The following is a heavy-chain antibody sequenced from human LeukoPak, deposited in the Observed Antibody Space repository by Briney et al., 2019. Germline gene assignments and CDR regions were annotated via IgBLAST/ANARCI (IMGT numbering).Heavy chain of an antibody. CDR3: ARAHYWGESYPVLYYFDY. Sequence: ASVKVSCKASGYTFTSYGISWVRQAPGQGLEWMGWISAYNGSTNYAQKLQGRVTMTTDTSTSTAYMELRSLRSDDTAVYYCARAHYWGESYPVLYYFDYWGQGTLVTVSS. J-gene: IGHJ4*02. V-gene: IGHV1-18*01. D-gene: IGHD7-27*01. CDR2: ISAYNGST. CDR1: GYTFTSYG.